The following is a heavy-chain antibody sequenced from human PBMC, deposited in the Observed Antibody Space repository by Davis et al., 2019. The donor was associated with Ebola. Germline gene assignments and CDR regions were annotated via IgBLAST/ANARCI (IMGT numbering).Heavy chain of an antibody. CDR3: AREGVAAVGTPFDY. CDR2: TYYRSKWYN. Sequence: SETLSLTCAISGATVSSNSGAWNCIRQSPSRGLEWLGRTYYRSKWYNDYAVAVQSRIIINADTSKNQFSLQLNSVTPEDTAVYYCAREGVAAVGTPFDYWGQGTLVTVSS. CDR1: GATVSSNSGA. J-gene: IGHJ4*02. D-gene: IGHD6-13*01. V-gene: IGHV6-1*01.